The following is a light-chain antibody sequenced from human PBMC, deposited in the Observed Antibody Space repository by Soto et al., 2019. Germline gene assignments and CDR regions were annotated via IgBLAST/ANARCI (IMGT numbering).Light chain of an antibody. V-gene: IGLV2-11*01. CDR1: SSDVGGYNY. J-gene: IGLJ2*01. Sequence: QSALTQPRSVSGSPGQSVTISCTGTSSDVGGYNYVSWYQQHPGKAPKLMIYDVSKRPSGVPDRFSGSKSGNTASLTISWLQAEDEAEYYCCSYAGSYTVVFGGGTKLTVL. CDR2: DVS. CDR3: CSYAGSYTVV.